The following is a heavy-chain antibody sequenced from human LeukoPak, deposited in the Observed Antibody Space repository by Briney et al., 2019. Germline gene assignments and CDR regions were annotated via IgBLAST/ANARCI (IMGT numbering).Heavy chain of an antibody. V-gene: IGHV4-34*01. CDR3: ARGRLLWFGELSWFDP. CDR1: GGSFSGYY. J-gene: IGHJ5*02. D-gene: IGHD3-10*01. CDR2: INHSGST. Sequence: SETLSLTCAVYGGSFSGYYWSWIREPPGKGLDWIGEINHSGSTDYNPSLKSRVTISVDTSKNQFSLKLSSVTAADTAVYYCARGRLLWFGELSWFDPWGQGTLVTVSS.